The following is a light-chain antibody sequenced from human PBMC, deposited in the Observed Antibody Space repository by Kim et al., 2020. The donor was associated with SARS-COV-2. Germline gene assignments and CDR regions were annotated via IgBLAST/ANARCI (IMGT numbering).Light chain of an antibody. CDR2: QNT. CDR3: QAWDSSTSDWV. J-gene: IGLJ3*02. V-gene: IGLV3-1*01. CDR1: MLGNKY. Sequence: SPGQAASISCSGDMLGNKYACWYQQKPGQSPVLVIYQNTKRPSGIPERFSGSNSGNTATLTISGTQAMDEADYYCQAWDSSTSDWVFGGGTQLTVL.